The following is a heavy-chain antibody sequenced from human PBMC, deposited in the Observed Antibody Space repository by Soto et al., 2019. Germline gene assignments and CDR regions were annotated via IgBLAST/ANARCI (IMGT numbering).Heavy chain of an antibody. Sequence: SETLSLTCTVSGGSISSGGYYWSWIRQHPGKGLEWIGYIYYSGSTYYNPSLKSRVTISVDTSKNQFSLKLSSVTAADTAVYYCARGRLVVRGNWFDPWGQGTLVTVSS. J-gene: IGHJ5*02. CDR2: IYYSGST. V-gene: IGHV4-31*03. CDR3: ARGRLVVRGNWFDP. CDR1: GGSISSGGYY. D-gene: IGHD3-10*01.